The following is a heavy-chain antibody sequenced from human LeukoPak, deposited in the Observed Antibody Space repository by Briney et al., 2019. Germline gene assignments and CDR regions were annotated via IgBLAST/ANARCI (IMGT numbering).Heavy chain of an antibody. D-gene: IGHD2-8*01. J-gene: IGHJ6*03. V-gene: IGHV1-2*02. CDR2: INPKSGDT. CDR3: ARGPNHYYYMDF. Sequence: ASVKVSCKASGYTFNDYYINWVRQAPGQGLEWMGWINPKSGDTKFAQKFQGRVTMTTDKSINTVFMELSGLTSDDTALYYCARGPNHYYYMDFWGKGTTVSVSS. CDR1: GYTFNDYY.